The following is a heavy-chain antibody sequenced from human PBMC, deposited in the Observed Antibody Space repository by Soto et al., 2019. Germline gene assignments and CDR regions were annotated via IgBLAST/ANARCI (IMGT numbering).Heavy chain of an antibody. CDR3: ARRSGAGPYYFAS. CDR1: GGSISSSNYY. CDR2: IYYSGTT. D-gene: IGHD4-17*01. Sequence: QLQLQESGPGLVKPSETLSLTCIVSGGSISSSNYYWGWIRQPPGKGLEWIGSIYYSGTTYYNPSLTTRAPISVHTSTSPFSPKLSSVNAADTAVYCCARRSGAGPYYFASWGQGTLVTVSS. V-gene: IGHV4-39*01. J-gene: IGHJ4*02.